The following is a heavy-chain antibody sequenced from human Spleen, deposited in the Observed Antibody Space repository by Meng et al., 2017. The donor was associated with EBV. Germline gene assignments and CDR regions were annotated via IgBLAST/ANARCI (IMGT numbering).Heavy chain of an antibody. CDR2: IYHHGSA. CDR3: SRRSQYYSVNWFDP. V-gene: IGHV4-30-2*06. CDR1: CGALTTGGYS. D-gene: IGHD3-10*02. Sequence: PQTSGSRHDNLSETLSLRCDDSCGALTTGGYSWIWIRRSPGKGLEWIGYIYHHGSAYNNPSLRSRVTISEARSKNQFSLKLSSVSAADTPVYYCSRRSQYYSVNWFDPWGQGTLVTVSS. J-gene: IGHJ5*02.